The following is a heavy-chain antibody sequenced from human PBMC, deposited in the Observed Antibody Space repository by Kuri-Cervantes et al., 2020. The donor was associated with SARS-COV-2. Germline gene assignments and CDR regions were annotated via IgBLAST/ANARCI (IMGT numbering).Heavy chain of an antibody. V-gene: IGHV3-7*03. CDR2: ITQDGSEK. D-gene: IGHD2-8*01. CDR3: ARARGYCTNGVCYLWFDP. J-gene: IGHJ5*02. CDR1: GFTFSSYW. Sequence: GESLKISCAASGFTFSSYWMSWVRQAPGKGLEWVANITQDGSEKYYVDTVKGRFAISRDNAKNSLYLQMNSLRAEDTAVYYCARARGYCTNGVCYLWFDPWGQGTLVTVSS.